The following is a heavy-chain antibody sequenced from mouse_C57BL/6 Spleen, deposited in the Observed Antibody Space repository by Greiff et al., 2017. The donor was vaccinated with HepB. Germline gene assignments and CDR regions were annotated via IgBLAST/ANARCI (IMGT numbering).Heavy chain of an antibody. J-gene: IGHJ2*01. CDR2: IYPGSGST. CDR3: AREPYYYGKNYFDY. D-gene: IGHD1-1*01. V-gene: IGHV1-55*01. Sequence: QVHVKQPGAELVKPGASVKMSCKASGYTFTSYWITWVKQRPGQGLEWIGDIYPGSGSTNYNEKFKSKATLTVDTSSSTAYMQLSSLTSEDSAVYYCAREPYYYGKNYFDYWGQGTTLTVSS. CDR1: GYTFTSYW.